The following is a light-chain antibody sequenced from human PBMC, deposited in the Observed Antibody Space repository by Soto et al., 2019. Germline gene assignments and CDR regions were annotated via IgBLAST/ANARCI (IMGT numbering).Light chain of an antibody. CDR1: SSDVGGYNY. CDR2: EVS. Sequence: LTQPASVSGSPGQSITISCTGTSSDVGGYNYVSWYQHHPGKAPKLMIFEVSYRPSGVSNRFSGSKSGNTASLTISGLQAEDEAEYYCSSYTSNTTQYVFGTGTKVTV. J-gene: IGLJ1*01. CDR3: SSYTSNTTQYV. V-gene: IGLV2-14*01.